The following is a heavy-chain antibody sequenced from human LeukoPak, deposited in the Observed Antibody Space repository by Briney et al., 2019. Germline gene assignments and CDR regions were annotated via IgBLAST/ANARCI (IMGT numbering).Heavy chain of an antibody. Sequence: GGSLRLSCAASGFSFRTYSMHWVRQAPGKGLEWVAFIRQDGSDKYYADSVKGRFTVSRDISKTTLYLQMNSLRGDDTAVYYRAKDFRWGVDYWGQGTLVTVSS. CDR2: IRQDGSDK. V-gene: IGHV3-30*02. CDR3: AKDFRWGVDY. CDR1: GFSFRTYS. J-gene: IGHJ4*02. D-gene: IGHD1-26*01.